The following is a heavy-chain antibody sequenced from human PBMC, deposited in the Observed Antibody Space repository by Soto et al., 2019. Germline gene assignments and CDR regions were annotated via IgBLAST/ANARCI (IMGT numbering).Heavy chain of an antibody. CDR2: IVVGSGNT. J-gene: IGHJ3*02. D-gene: IGHD3-3*01. CDR3: AASPLDFWSGYYTGAFDI. CDR1: GFPFTSSA. V-gene: IGHV1-58*02. Sequence: SVKVSCKASGFPFTSSAIQWGRQARGQRLEWIGWIVVGSGNTNYAQKFQERVTITRDMSTSTAYMELSSLRSEDTAVYYCAASPLDFWSGYYTGAFDIWGQGTMVT.